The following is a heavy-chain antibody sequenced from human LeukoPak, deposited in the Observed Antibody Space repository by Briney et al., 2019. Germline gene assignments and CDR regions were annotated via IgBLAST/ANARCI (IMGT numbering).Heavy chain of an antibody. CDR3: AREGEGYCSGGSCYVHPHYYMDV. CDR1: GGSISSYY. Sequence: SETLSLTCTVSGGSISSYYWSWIRQPPGEGLEWIGYIYYSGSTNYNPSLKSRVTISVDTSKNQFSLKLSSVTAADTAVYYCAREGEGYCSGGSCYVHPHYYMDVWGKGTTVTVSS. CDR2: IYYSGST. D-gene: IGHD2-15*01. J-gene: IGHJ6*03. V-gene: IGHV4-59*01.